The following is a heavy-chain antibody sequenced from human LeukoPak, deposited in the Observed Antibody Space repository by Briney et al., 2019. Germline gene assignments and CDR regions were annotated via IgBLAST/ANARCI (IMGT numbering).Heavy chain of an antibody. Sequence: GGSLRLSCAASGFTFSSYAMSWIRQAPGKGLEWVSYISSSGSTIYYADSVKGRFTISRDNAKNSLYLQMNSLRAEDTAVHYCARARDDRPYYYYYGMDVWGQGTTVTVSS. J-gene: IGHJ6*02. V-gene: IGHV3-11*01. CDR1: GFTFSSYA. D-gene: IGHD5-24*01. CDR3: ARARDDRPYYYYYGMDV. CDR2: ISSSGSTI.